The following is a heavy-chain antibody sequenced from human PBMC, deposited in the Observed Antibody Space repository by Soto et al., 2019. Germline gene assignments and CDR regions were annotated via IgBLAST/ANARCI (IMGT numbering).Heavy chain of an antibody. V-gene: IGHV4-4*02. J-gene: IGHJ4*02. D-gene: IGHD3-10*01. CDR3: ARLVYDTRLNYMYFDF. CDR2: IFHDGTA. Sequence: SETLSLTCAVSGVSISSGNWWTWVRQTPQRGLEYIGEIFHDGTANYYPSFERRVAISVDTSKNQFFLKLTSVTAAATAIYFCARLVYDTRLNYMYFDFWGQGALVTVSS. CDR1: GVSISSGNW.